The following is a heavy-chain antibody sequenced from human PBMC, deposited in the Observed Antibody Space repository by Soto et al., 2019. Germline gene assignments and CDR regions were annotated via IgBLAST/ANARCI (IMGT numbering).Heavy chain of an antibody. CDR3: ARFFGNNRPYDAFDI. D-gene: IGHD3-10*01. CDR1: GGTFSSYT. CDR2: IIPILGIA. Sequence: QVQLVQSGAEVKKPGSSVKVSCKASGGTFSSYTISWVRQAPGQGLEWMGRIIPILGIANYAQKFQGRVTITADKSTSTAYMELSSLRSEDTAVYYCARFFGNNRPYDAFDIWGQGTMVTVSS. J-gene: IGHJ3*02. V-gene: IGHV1-69*02.